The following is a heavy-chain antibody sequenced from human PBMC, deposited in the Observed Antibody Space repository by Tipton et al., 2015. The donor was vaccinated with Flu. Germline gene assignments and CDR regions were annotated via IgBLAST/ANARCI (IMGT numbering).Heavy chain of an antibody. CDR2: IYYTGTT. Sequence: TLSLTCTVSGGSISSGGYYWSWIRQHPGKGLQWIGYIYYTGTTYYHVSLKSRVTISVDTSKNQFSLKMTSVTAADTAVYYCARAKPYGSGSYSPWGYYGMDVWGQGTTVSVSS. V-gene: IGHV4-31*03. J-gene: IGHJ6*02. D-gene: IGHD3-10*01. CDR1: GGSISSGGYY. CDR3: ARAKPYGSGSYSPWGYYGMDV.